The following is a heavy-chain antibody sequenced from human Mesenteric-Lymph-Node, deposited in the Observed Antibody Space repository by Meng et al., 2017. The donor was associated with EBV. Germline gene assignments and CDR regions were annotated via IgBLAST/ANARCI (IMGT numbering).Heavy chain of an antibody. CDR2: CSAYNGNT. CDR3: VRTSVYSSGFSDF. V-gene: IGHV1-18*01. Sequence: QGQLRQLGRERKNRWALVKVSCKASGYTFTNDAVHWLRQGPGQGFEWMGWCSAYNGNTEYPQKFQGRVAMTTDTSTTTVYMELRSLRPDDTATYYCVRTSVYSSGFSDFWGQGTLVTVSS. D-gene: IGHD6-19*01. J-gene: IGHJ4*02. CDR1: GYTFTNDA.